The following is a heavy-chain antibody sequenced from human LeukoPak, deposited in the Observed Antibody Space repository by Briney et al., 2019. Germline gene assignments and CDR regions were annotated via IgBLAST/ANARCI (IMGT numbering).Heavy chain of an antibody. D-gene: IGHD1-26*01. Sequence: GGSLRLSCAASGFTFSGSAMYWVRQASGKGLEWVGHIRSKTNSYATIYAASVKGRVTISRDDSKNTAYLQMNSLKTEDTAVYYCTRLHLGWGQGTLVTVSS. J-gene: IGHJ4*02. CDR3: TRLHLG. CDR1: GFTFSGSA. V-gene: IGHV3-73*01. CDR2: IRSKTNSYAT.